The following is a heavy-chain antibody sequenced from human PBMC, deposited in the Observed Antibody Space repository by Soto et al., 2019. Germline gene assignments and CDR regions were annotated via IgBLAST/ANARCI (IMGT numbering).Heavy chain of an antibody. CDR2: ISVSGNNA. J-gene: IGHJ4*02. CDR3: ARDQLRPGILYSLGVLLPEYGL. V-gene: IGHV3-23*01. CDR1: AFAFSTFA. D-gene: IGHD3-22*01. Sequence: EGSLRLSCAASAFAFSTFAMTWVRQSPGKGLEWVAAISVSGNNAYYADSVKGRFTISRDNSQNSVFLQMSSLRADDTAVYYCARDQLRPGILYSLGVLLPEYGLWGQGTLVTVSS.